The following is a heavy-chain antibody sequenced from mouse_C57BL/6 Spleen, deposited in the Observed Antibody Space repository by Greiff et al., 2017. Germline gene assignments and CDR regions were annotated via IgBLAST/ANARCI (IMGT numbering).Heavy chain of an antibody. CDR2: INPSNGGT. V-gene: IGHV1-53*01. CDR3: ARQGLGTVVAGDYFDY. J-gene: IGHJ2*01. CDR1: GYTFTSYW. D-gene: IGHD1-1*01. Sequence: QVQLQQPGTELVKPGASVKLSCKASGYTFTSYWMHWVKQRPGQGLEWIGNINPSNGGTNYNEKFKSKATLTVDKSSSTAYMQLSSLTSEDSAVYYCARQGLGTVVAGDYFDYWGQGTTLTVSS.